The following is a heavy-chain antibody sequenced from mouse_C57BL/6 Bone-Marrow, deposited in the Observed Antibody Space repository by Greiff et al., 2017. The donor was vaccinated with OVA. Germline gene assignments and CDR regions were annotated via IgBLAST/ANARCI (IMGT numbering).Heavy chain of an antibody. V-gene: IGHV1-64*01. CDR2: IHPNSGST. Sequence: VQLKQPGAELVKPGASVKLSCKASGYTFTSYWMHWVKQRPGQGLEWIGMIHPNSGSTNYNEKFKSKATLTVDKSSSTAYMQLSSLTSEDSAVYYCARNYYYGSSFGGGFAYWGQGTLVTVSA. CDR3: ARNYYYGSSFGGGFAY. J-gene: IGHJ3*01. D-gene: IGHD1-1*01. CDR1: GYTFTSYW.